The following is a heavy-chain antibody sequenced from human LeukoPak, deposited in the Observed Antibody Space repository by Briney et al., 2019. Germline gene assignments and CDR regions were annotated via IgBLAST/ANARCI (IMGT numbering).Heavy chain of an antibody. J-gene: IGHJ5*02. CDR2: ISYTGST. V-gene: IGHV4-59*01. Sequence: SETLSLTCTVSGGSITSYYWSWIRQSPGKGLEWIGYISYTGSTNYNPSLQSRVTMSIDTSKNQFSLKLSSVTAADTAVYYCASGGYCGSTSCYPTWFDPWGQGTLVTVSS. CDR1: GGSITSYY. CDR3: ASGGYCGSTSCYPTWFDP. D-gene: IGHD2-2*01.